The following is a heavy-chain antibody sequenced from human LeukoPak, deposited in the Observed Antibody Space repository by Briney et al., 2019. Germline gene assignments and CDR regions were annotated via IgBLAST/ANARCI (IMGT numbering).Heavy chain of an antibody. CDR1: GASVSSSSYF. CDR3: ARDGRGSSHLDY. Sequence: SETLSLTCAVSGASVSSSSYFWGWIRQAPGEGPEWLGYIYYTGSTNYNPSLESRVTLSVDTSKNQFSLKLSSVTAADTAVYYCARDGRGSSHLDYWGQGTLVTVSS. CDR2: IYYTGST. V-gene: IGHV4-61*01. J-gene: IGHJ4*02.